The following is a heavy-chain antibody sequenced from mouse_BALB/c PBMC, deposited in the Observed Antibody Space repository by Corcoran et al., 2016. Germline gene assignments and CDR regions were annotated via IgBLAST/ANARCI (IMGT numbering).Heavy chain of an antibody. J-gene: IGHJ3*01. Sequence: EVQLQQSGAELVKPGASVKLSCTAAGFNIKDTYMHWVKQRPEQGLKWIGRIDPGNGNTKYDPKFQGKATITADTSSNTAYLQLSSLTAEDTAVYYCRTGFAYWCSGTLVTVS. CDR2: IDPGNGNT. V-gene: IGHV14-3*02. CDR3: RTGFAY. CDR1: GFNIKDTY.